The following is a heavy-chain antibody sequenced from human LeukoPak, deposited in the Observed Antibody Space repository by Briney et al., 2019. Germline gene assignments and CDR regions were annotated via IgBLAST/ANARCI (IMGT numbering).Heavy chain of an antibody. CDR2: IYHSGST. CDR1: GYSISSGYY. J-gene: IGHJ4*02. CDR3: ARAVVFWSGYIDH. Sequence: SETLSLTCTVSGYSISSGYYWGWIRQPPGKGLEWIGSIYHSGSTYYNPSLKSRVTISVDTSKNQFSLKLSSVTAADTAVYYCARAVVFWSGYIDHWGQGTLVTVSS. V-gene: IGHV4-38-2*02. D-gene: IGHD3-3*01.